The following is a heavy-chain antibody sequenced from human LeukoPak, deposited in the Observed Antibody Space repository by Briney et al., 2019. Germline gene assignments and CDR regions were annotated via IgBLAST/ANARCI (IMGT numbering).Heavy chain of an antibody. Sequence: SETLSLTCIVSAGSITTYYWSWIRQPPGDVLEWIGYIYYTGSPTYNPSLKSRVNISVDTSKNQFSLKLSPVTAADTAVYYCARRPHTGYSGDWGPHDYYYGMNVWGQGTTVTVSS. CDR1: AGSITTYY. CDR2: IYYTGSP. CDR3: ARRPHTGYSGDWGPHDYYYGMNV. D-gene: IGHD6-19*01. J-gene: IGHJ6*02. V-gene: IGHV4-59*08.